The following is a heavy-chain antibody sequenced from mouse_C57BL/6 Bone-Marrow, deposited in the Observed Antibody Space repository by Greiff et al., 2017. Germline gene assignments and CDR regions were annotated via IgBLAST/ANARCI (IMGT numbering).Heavy chain of an antibody. CDR3: VRHTHYYGSPRYFDV. D-gene: IGHD1-1*01. CDR2: IRSKSNNYAT. CDR1: GFSFNTYA. J-gene: IGHJ1*03. Sequence: GGGLVQPKGSLKLSCAASGFSFNTYAMNWVRQAPGKGLEWVARIRSKSNNYATYYADSVKDRFTISRDDSESMLYLQMNNLKTEEKAMYYCVRHTHYYGSPRYFDVWGTGTTVTVSS. V-gene: IGHV10-1*01.